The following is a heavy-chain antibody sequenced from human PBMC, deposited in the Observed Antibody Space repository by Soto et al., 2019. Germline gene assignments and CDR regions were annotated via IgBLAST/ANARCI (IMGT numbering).Heavy chain of an antibody. CDR3: ARQVAFYYYYYMDV. D-gene: IGHD2-15*01. CDR2: MNPNSGNT. J-gene: IGHJ6*03. Sequence: QVPLVQSGAEVKKPGASVKVSCKASGYTFTSYDINWVRQATGQGLEWMGWMNPNSGNTGYAQKFQGRVTMTRNTSISTAYMELSSLRSEDTAVYYCARQVAFYYYYYMDVWGKGTTVTVSS. CDR1: GYTFTSYD. V-gene: IGHV1-8*01.